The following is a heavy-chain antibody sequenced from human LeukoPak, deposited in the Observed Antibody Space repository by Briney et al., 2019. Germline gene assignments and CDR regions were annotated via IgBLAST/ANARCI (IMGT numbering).Heavy chain of an antibody. J-gene: IGHJ4*02. V-gene: IGHV4-59*08. CDR2: IYYGGST. CDR3: ARVLRFLEWSQYYFDY. D-gene: IGHD3-3*01. Sequence: PSETLSLTCTVSGGSISSYYWSWIRQPPGKGLEWLGYIYYGGSTYYNPSLKSRVTISVDTSKNQFSLKLSSVTAADTAVYYCARVLRFLEWSQYYFDYWGQGTLVTVSS. CDR1: GGSISSYY.